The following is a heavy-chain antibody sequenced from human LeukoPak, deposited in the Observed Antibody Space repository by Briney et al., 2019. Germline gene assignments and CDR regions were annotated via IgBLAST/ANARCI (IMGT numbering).Heavy chain of an antibody. CDR2: ISSSSSTI. J-gene: IGHJ6*02. D-gene: IGHD6-19*01. V-gene: IGHV3-48*01. CDR3: ARDMGGGWYYYYYGMDV. CDR1: GFTFSSYS. Sequence: GGSLRLSCAASGFTFSSYSMNWVRQAPGKGLEWVSYISSSSSTIYYADSVKGRFTISRDNAKNSLYLQMNSLRAEDTAVYYRARDMGGGWYYYYYGMDVWGQGTTVTVSS.